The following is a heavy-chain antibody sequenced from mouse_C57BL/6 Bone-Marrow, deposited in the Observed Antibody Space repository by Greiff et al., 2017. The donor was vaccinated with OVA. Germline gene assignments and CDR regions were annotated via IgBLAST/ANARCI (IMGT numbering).Heavy chain of an antibody. CDR1: GFTFSDYY. CDR3: ARDRRDYYGSSFAMDY. J-gene: IGHJ4*01. D-gene: IGHD1-1*01. Sequence: DVKLVEFEGGLVQPGSSMKLSCTASGFTFSDYYMAWVRQVPEKGLEWVANINYDGSSTYYLDSLKSRFIISRDNAKNILYLQMSSLKSEDTATYYCARDRRDYYGSSFAMDYWGQGTSVTVSS. V-gene: IGHV5-16*01. CDR2: INYDGSST.